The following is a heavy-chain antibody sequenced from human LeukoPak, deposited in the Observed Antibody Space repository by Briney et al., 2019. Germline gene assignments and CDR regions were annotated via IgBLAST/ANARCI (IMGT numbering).Heavy chain of an antibody. CDR1: GFTFSSYS. V-gene: IGHV3-48*04. CDR2: ISSSSSTI. CDR3: ARDLRSGESY. Sequence: GGSLRLSCAVSGFTFSSYSMSWVRQAPGKGLEWVSYISSSSSTIYYADSVKGRFTISRDNAKNSLYLQMNSLRAEDTAVYYCARDLRSGESYWGQGTLVTVSS. D-gene: IGHD3-16*01. J-gene: IGHJ4*02.